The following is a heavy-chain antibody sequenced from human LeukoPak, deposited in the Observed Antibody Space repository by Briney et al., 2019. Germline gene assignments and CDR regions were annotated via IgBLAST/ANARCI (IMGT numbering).Heavy chain of an antibody. CDR2: ISSSGGST. D-gene: IGHD2-21*02. CDR1: GFTFSSYA. V-gene: IGHV3-23*01. CDR3: AKATRGVTAIYFDY. J-gene: IGHJ4*02. Sequence: PGGSLRLSCAASGFTFSSYAMSWVRQAPGKGLEWVSAISSSGGSTYYADSVKGRFTISRDNSKNTLYLQMNSLRAEDTAVYYCAKATRGVTAIYFDYWGQGNLVTVSS.